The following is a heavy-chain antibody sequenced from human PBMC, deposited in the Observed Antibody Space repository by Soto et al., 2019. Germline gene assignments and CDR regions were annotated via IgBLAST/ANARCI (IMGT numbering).Heavy chain of an antibody. J-gene: IGHJ4*02. CDR3: AAGGGLPRYF. Sequence: SETLSLTCAVYGGSFSGYYWTWIRQPPGTGLEWIGEINHSGSTNYNPSLKSRVTISVDRSKNQFSLKLSSVTAADTAVYYCAAGGGLPRYFWGQGILVTVSS. CDR1: GGSFSGYY. D-gene: IGHD5-12*01. V-gene: IGHV4-34*01. CDR2: INHSGST.